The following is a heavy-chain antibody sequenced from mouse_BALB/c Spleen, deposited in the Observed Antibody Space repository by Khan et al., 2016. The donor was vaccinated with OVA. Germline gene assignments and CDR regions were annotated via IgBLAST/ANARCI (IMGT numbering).Heavy chain of an antibody. CDR2: ISPNNDGS. D-gene: IGHD1-1*01. Sequence: IQLVQSGPELVKPGASVKMSCKASGYTFTSYVMHWVKQKSGQGLEGIGYISPNNDGSKYNEKFRSKATLTSDKSSSTAYMELSSLTSGDSAVYYCLRSLYYYGSAYEGFAYWGQGTLVTVSA. V-gene: IGHV1S136*01. CDR1: GYTFTSYV. J-gene: IGHJ3*01. CDR3: LRSLYYYGSAYEGFAY.